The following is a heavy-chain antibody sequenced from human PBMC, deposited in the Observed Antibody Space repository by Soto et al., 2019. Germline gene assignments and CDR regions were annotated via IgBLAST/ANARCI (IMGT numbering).Heavy chain of an antibody. CDR2: IIPIFGTA. V-gene: IGHV1-69*12. Sequence: QVQLVQSGAEVKKPGSSVKVSCKASGGTFSSYAISWVRQAPGQGLEWMGGIIPIFGTANYAQKFQGRVTITADESTSTAYMELRSLRSEDTAVYYCARGPDGVYSYGPLGMDVWGQGTTVTVSS. CDR3: ARGPDGVYSYGPLGMDV. J-gene: IGHJ6*02. CDR1: GGTFSSYA. D-gene: IGHD5-18*01.